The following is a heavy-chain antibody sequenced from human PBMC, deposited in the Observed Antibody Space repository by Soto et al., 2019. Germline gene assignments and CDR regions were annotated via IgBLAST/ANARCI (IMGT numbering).Heavy chain of an antibody. V-gene: IGHV1-46*03. J-gene: IGHJ6*03. CDR2: INPSGGST. D-gene: IGHD1-26*01. CDR3: ARAGRELQSRLGCDYMDV. CDR1: GYTFTSYY. Sequence: GASVKVSCKASGYTFTSYYMHWVRQAPGQGLEWMGIINPSGGSTSYAQKFQGRVTMTRDTSTSTVYMELSSLRSEDTAVYYCARAGRELQSRLGCDYMDVWGKGTTVTVSS.